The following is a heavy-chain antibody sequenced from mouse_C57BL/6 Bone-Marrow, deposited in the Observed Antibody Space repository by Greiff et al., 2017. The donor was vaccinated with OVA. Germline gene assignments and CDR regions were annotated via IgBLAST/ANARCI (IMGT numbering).Heavy chain of an antibody. CDR1: GFTFTDYY. D-gene: IGHD1-1*01. J-gene: IGHJ3*01. Sequence: EVKLVESGGGLVQPGGSLSLSCAASGFTFTDYYMSWVRQPPGKALEWLGFIRNKANGYTTEYSASVKGRFTISRDNSQSILYLQMNALRAEDSATYYCARSSYYYGTPFAYWGQGTLVTVSA. CDR3: ARSSYYYGTPFAY. V-gene: IGHV7-3*01. CDR2: IRNKANGYTT.